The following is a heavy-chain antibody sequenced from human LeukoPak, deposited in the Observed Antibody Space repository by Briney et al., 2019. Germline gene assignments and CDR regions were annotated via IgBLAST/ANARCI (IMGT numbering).Heavy chain of an antibody. CDR1: GGSISSSSYY. CDR3: ARGLLLWFGRPQWFDP. D-gene: IGHD3-10*01. Sequence: PSETLSLTCTVSGGSISSSSYYWGWIRQPPGKGLEWIGSIYYSGSTYYNPSLKSRVTISVDTSKNQFSLKLSSVTAADTAVYYCARGLLLWFGRPQWFDPWGQGTLVTVSS. J-gene: IGHJ5*02. CDR2: IYYSGST. V-gene: IGHV4-39*07.